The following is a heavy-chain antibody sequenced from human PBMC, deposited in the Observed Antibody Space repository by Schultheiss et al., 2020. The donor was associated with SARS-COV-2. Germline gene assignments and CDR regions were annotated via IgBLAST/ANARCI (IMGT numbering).Heavy chain of an antibody. CDR1: GFTFSSYA. D-gene: IGHD5-12*01. CDR2: ISYDGSNK. V-gene: IGHV3-30*04. J-gene: IGHJ6*02. Sequence: GGSLRLSCAASGFTFSSYAMHWVRQAPGKGLEWVAVISYDGSNKYYADSVKGRFTICRDNSKNTLYLQMNSLRAEDTAVYYCAREVGNVDIVATIRPGYYYGMDVWGQGTTVTVSS. CDR3: AREVGNVDIVATIRPGYYYGMDV.